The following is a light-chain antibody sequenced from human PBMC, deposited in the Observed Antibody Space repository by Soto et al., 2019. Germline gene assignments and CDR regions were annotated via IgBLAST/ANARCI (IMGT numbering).Light chain of an antibody. CDR1: SSNIGAGYD. CDR2: GNT. CDR3: QSYDSSLTASV. J-gene: IGLJ2*01. Sequence: QSVLTQPPSVSGAPGQRVTISCTGSSSNIGAGYDVHWYQQLPGTAPRLLIYGNTSRPSEVPDRFSGSQSGTSASLAIIGLQADDQADYYCQSYDSSLTASVFGGGTKLTVL. V-gene: IGLV1-40*01.